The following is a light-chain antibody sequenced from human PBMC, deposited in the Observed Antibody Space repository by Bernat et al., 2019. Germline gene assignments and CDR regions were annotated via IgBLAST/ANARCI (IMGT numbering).Light chain of an antibody. CDR3: QQSFTAPYT. J-gene: IGKJ2*01. CDR2: VAS. CDR1: QGINTD. Sequence: DIQMTQSPLTLSASVGDRVTISCRAGQGINTDLNWYQHRPGQAPKLLIYVASALHTGVPSRFRGSGSGTDFTLTISSLQPEDFASYYCQQSFTAPYTFGQGTKVQIK. V-gene: IGKV1-39*01.